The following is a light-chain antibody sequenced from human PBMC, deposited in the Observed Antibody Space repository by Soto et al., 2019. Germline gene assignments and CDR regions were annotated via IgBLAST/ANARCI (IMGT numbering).Light chain of an antibody. CDR3: VLYMGSGINV. CDR1: SGSVSTKYY. Sequence: QTVVTQEPSLSVSPGGTVTFTCGLSSGSVSTKYYPSWYQQTPGQSPRTLMYSTNTRSSGVPDRFSGSILGNKAALTITGAQADDESDYYCVLYMGSGINVFGGGTQLTVL. CDR2: STN. V-gene: IGLV8-61*01. J-gene: IGLJ7*01.